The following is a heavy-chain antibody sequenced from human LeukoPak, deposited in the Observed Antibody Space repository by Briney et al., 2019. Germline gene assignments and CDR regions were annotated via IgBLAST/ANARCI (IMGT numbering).Heavy chain of an antibody. Sequence: ASVKVSCKASGYTFTSYDINWVRQATGQGLEWMGIINPSGGSTSYAQKFQGRVTMTRDTSTSTVYMELSSLRSEDTAVYYCARSGGLQSYFDYWGQGTLVTVSS. J-gene: IGHJ4*02. CDR1: GYTFTSYD. CDR3: ARSGGLQSYFDY. CDR2: INPSGGST. V-gene: IGHV1-46*03. D-gene: IGHD4-11*01.